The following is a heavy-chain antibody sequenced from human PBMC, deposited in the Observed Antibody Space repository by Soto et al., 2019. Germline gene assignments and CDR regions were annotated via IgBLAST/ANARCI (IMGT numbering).Heavy chain of an antibody. CDR3: ARTGRYFSGYGKLGSYYFDY. Sequence: QLLESGPGLVKPSETLSLTCTVSGGSISSSSYYWGWIRQPPGKGLEWIGSIYYSGSTYYNPSLKSRVTISVDTSKNQFSLKLSSVTAADTAVYYCARTGRYFSGYGKLGSYYFDYWGQGTLVTVSS. CDR2: IYYSGST. J-gene: IGHJ4*02. D-gene: IGHD3-22*01. CDR1: GGSISSSSYY. V-gene: IGHV4-39*01.